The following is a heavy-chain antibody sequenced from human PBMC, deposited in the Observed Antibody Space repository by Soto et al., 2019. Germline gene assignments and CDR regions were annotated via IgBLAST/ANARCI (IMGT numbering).Heavy chain of an antibody. V-gene: IGHV4-30-2*01. CDR1: GGSISSGGYS. CDR2: IYHSGST. D-gene: IGHD2-2*01. CDR3: ARGSSRTGVFDY. J-gene: IGHJ4*02. Sequence: KTSETLSLTCAVSGGSISSGGYSWSWIRQPPGKGLEWIGYIYHSGSTYYNPSLKSRVTISVDRSKNQFPLKLSSVTAADTAVYYCARGSSRTGVFDYWGQGTLVTVSS.